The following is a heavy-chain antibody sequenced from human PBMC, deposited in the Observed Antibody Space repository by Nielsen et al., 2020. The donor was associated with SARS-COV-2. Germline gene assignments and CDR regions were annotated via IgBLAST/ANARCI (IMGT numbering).Heavy chain of an antibody. CDR2: IWYDGSNK. V-gene: IGHV3-33*01. J-gene: IGHJ6*02. Sequence: GSLRLSCAASGFTFSSYGMHWVRQAPGKGLEWVAVIWYDGSNKYYADSVKGRFTISRDNSKNTLYLQMNSLRAEDTAVYYCARDRYPRYAVADSMDVWGQGTTVTVSS. D-gene: IGHD6-19*01. CDR1: GFTFSSYG. CDR3: ARDRYPRYAVADSMDV.